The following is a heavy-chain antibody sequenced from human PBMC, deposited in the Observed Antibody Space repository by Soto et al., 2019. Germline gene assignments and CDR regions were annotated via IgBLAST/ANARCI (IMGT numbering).Heavy chain of an antibody. D-gene: IGHD3-3*01. Sequence: SVKVSCKASGFTFTSCSVQWVRQARGQRLEWIGWVVVVSGNTNYAQKFQERVTSTRDMSTSTAYRELSSLSSEHTAVYYCDVDQEPADGVLIIPYHYCGMDGWG. J-gene: IGHJ6*02. CDR3: DVDQEPADGVLIIPYHYCGMDG. V-gene: IGHV1-58*01. CDR1: GFTFTSCS. CDR2: VVVVSGNT.